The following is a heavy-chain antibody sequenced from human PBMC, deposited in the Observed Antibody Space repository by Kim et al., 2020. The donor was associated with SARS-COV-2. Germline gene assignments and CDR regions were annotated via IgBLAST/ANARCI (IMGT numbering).Heavy chain of an antibody. V-gene: IGHV4-59*08. CDR2: IHATGFT. D-gene: IGHD3-16*01. CDR1: GGSLNNYY. Sequence: SETLSLTCTVSGGSLNNYYWSWIRQPPGKGLEWIGYIHATGFTKYNPSLNSRVTISIDLSKKQFSLKLRSVTAADTALYHCARHPGDAWFDAVAQGTLVT. CDR3: ARHPGDAWFDA. J-gene: IGHJ5*02.